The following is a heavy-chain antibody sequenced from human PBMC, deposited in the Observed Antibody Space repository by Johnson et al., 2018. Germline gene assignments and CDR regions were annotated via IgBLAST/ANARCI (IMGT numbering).Heavy chain of an antibody. Sequence: QVQLQESGPGLVKXSETLSLTCAVSGGSISSSTWWTWVRQSPGKGLEWIGEIYFTGSTRYNPSLRSRVTISLDKSKNQFSLKLTSVTPAGTGVSYCARDFKAVAVGGAREGVYMDVWGKGTTVTVSS. D-gene: IGHD6-19*01. CDR2: IYFTGST. J-gene: IGHJ6*03. CDR1: GGSISSSTW. CDR3: ARDFKAVAVGGAREGVYMDV. V-gene: IGHV4-4*02.